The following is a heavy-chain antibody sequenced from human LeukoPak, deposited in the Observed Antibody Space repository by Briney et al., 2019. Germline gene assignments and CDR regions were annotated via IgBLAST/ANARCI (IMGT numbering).Heavy chain of an antibody. CDR3: ARHRGDYRDAFDI. D-gene: IGHD4-11*01. CDR2: IYPGDSDT. V-gene: IGHV5-51*01. J-gene: IGHJ3*02. CDR1: GYSFTSYW. Sequence: GESLKISCKGSGYSFTSYWIGWVRQMPGKGLEWMGIIYPGDSDTRYSPSFQGQVTISADKSTSTAYLQWSSLKASDTAMYYCARHRGDYRDAFDIWGQGTMVTVSS.